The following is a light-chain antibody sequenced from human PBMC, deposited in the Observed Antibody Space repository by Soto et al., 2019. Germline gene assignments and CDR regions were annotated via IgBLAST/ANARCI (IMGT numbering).Light chain of an antibody. J-gene: IGKJ4*01. V-gene: IGKV3-20*01. Sequence: IVLMQSPGTLSLSPGDRATLSCRSSQSVSNNFLAWYQQKPGQAPRLLIDGASSRATGTPDRFSGSGSGTDFTLTISRLEPEDFAVYYCQQYGTSPPLTFGGGTKVEIK. CDR3: QQYGTSPPLT. CDR1: QSVSNNF. CDR2: GAS.